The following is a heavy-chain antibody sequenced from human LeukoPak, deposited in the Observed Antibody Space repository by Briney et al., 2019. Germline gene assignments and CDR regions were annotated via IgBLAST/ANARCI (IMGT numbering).Heavy chain of an antibody. D-gene: IGHD2/OR15-2a*01. V-gene: IGHV4-34*01. CDR2: INNSGST. J-gene: IGHJ5*02. CDR1: GGSFSGYY. Sequence: SETLSLTCAVYGGSFSGYYWSWIRQPPGKGLEWIGEINNSGSTNYNPSLKSRVTISVDTSKNQFSLKLSSVTAADTAVYYCARKSGFLRNNWFDPWGQGTLVTVSS. CDR3: ARKSGFLRNNWFDP.